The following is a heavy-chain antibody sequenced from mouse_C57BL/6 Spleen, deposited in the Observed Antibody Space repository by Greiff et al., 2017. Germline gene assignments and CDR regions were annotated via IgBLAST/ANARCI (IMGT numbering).Heavy chain of an antibody. CDR2: ISSGSSTI. CDR3: ARGGYGSSFAWFAY. D-gene: IGHD1-1*01. Sequence: EVHLVDSGGGLVKPGGSLKLSCAASGFTFSDYGMHWVRQAPEKGLEWVAYISSGSSTIYYADTVKGRFTISRDNAKNTLFLQMTSLRSEDTAMYYCARGGYGSSFAWFAYWGQGTLVTVSA. CDR1: GFTFSDYG. V-gene: IGHV5-17*01. J-gene: IGHJ3*01.